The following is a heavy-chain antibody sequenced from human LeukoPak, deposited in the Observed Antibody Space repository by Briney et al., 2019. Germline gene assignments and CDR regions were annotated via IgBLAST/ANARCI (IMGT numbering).Heavy chain of an antibody. V-gene: IGHV3-21*01. CDR2: ISSSSSYI. Sequence: GGSLRLSCAASGFTFSSYSMNWVRQAPGKGLEWVSSISSSSSYIYYADSVKGRFTISRDNAKNSLYLQMNSLRAEDTAVYYCARVLKNYFPQLDWYYGMDVWGQGTTVTVSS. D-gene: IGHD2/OR15-2a*01. CDR1: GFTFSSYS. J-gene: IGHJ6*02. CDR3: ARVLKNYFPQLDWYYGMDV.